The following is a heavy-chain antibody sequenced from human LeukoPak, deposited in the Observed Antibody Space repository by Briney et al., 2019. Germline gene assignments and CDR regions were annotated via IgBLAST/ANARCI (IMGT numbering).Heavy chain of an antibody. CDR2: IHGDGDNI. Sequence: GGSLRLSCAASGFPFSSYAMYWVRQAPGKGLVWVARIHGDGDNISYADSVRGRFTISRDDAKDTLYLHMNSLRPEDTAVYYCARAQVGAPTDLWGQGTLVTVSS. V-gene: IGHV3-74*01. CDR1: GFPFSSYA. CDR3: ARAQVGAPTDL. D-gene: IGHD1-26*01. J-gene: IGHJ5*02.